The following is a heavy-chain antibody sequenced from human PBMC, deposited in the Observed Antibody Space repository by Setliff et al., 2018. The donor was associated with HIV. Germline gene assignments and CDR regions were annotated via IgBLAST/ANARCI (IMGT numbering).Heavy chain of an antibody. J-gene: IGHJ4*02. D-gene: IGHD3-10*01. Sequence: SETLSLTCAVSGYSISSGYYWDWIRQPPGKGLEWIGNIYHSGSTHYNPSLKSRVTISVDTSKNQFSLKLSSVTAADTAVYYCARGNAQSGSYYDFWGQGPLVTVPQ. CDR3: ARGNAQSGSYYDF. CDR2: IYHSGST. V-gene: IGHV4-38-2*01. CDR1: GYSISSGYY.